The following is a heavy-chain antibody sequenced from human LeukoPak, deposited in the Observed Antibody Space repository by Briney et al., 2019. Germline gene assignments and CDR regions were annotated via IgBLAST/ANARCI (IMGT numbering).Heavy chain of an antibody. CDR3: ARVGARLGAFDI. Sequence: GGSLRLSCAASGFTFSSYWMHWVRQAPGKGLVWVSRIKSDGSITNYADSVKGRLTISRDNAKNTLYVQMDRLRAEDTAVYYCARVGARLGAFDIWGQGTMVTVSS. CDR1: GFTFSSYW. CDR2: IKSDGSIT. J-gene: IGHJ3*02. V-gene: IGHV3-74*01. D-gene: IGHD6-25*01.